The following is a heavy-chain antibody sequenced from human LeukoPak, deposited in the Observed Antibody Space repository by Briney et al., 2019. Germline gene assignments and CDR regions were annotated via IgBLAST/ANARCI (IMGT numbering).Heavy chain of an antibody. V-gene: IGHV3-74*01. Sequence: GGSLRLSCAASGFTFSDYYMHWVRQAPGKGLVWVARMSGDASSTDYADSVKGRFTISRDYAKNTLYLQMNSLRAEDTAVYYCAKGDTTWELPHDYWGQGTLVTVSS. J-gene: IGHJ4*02. CDR1: GFTFSDYY. CDR2: MSGDASST. CDR3: AKGDTTWELPHDY. D-gene: IGHD1-26*01.